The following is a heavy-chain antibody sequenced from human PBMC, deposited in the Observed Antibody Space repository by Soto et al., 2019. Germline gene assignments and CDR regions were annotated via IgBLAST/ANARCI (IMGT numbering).Heavy chain of an antibody. CDR2: ISYDGSNK. D-gene: IGHD2-15*01. J-gene: IGHJ4*02. V-gene: IGHV3-30-3*01. CDR1: GFTFSSYA. Sequence: GGSLRLSCAASGFTFSSYAMHWVRQAPGKGLEWVAVISYDGSNKYYADSVKGRFTISRDNSKNTLYLQMNSLRAEDTAVYYCARDLGIVSCSGGSCYPDYWGQGTLVTVSS. CDR3: ARDLGIVSCSGGSCYPDY.